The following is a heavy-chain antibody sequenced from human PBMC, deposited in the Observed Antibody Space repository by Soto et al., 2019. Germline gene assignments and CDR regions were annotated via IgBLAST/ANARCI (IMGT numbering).Heavy chain of an antibody. CDR1: GYTFPSYY. V-gene: IGHV1-46*01. Sequence: GASVKGSCKASGYTFPSYYMHWVRQAPGQGLEWMGIINPSGGSTSYAQKFQGRVTMTRDTSTSTVYMELSSLRSEDTAVYYCARGALSIAVAGKGDYWGQGTLVPVSS. CDR2: INPSGGST. CDR3: ARGALSIAVAGKGDY. J-gene: IGHJ4*02. D-gene: IGHD6-19*01.